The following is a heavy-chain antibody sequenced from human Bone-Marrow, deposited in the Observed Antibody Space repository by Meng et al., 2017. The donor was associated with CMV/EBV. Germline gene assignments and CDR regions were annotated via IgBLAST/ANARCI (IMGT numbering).Heavy chain of an antibody. Sequence: SETLSLTCTVSGGSVSSGSYYWSWIRQPPGKGLEWIGYIYYSGSTNYNPSLKSRVTISVDTSKNQFSLKLSSVTAADTAVYYCARDLTNNCSGGSCYRWFYPWGQGTLVTVSS. V-gene: IGHV4-61*01. CDR1: GGSVSSGSYY. CDR2: IYYSGST. D-gene: IGHD2-15*01. J-gene: IGHJ5*02. CDR3: ARDLTNNCSGGSCYRWFYP.